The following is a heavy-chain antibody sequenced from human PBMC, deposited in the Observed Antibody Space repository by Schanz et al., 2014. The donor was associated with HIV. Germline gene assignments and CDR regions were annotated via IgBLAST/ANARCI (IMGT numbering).Heavy chain of an antibody. V-gene: IGHV3-33*01. CDR3: ARDWRPNYDFWSGSIGVIGMDV. J-gene: IGHJ6*02. CDR1: GFTFSSYG. CDR2: IWHDGSKK. Sequence: QMQLVESGGGVVQPGASLRVSCAASGFTFSSYGMYWVRQAPGKGLEWVAVIWHDGSKKYYADSVKGRFTISRDNSKNTLYLQMNSLRAEDTAVYYCARDWRPNYDFWSGSIGVIGMDVWGQGTTVTVSS. D-gene: IGHD3-3*01.